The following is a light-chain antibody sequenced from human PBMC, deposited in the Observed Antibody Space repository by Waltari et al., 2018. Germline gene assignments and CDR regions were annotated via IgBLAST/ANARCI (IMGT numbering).Light chain of an antibody. V-gene: IGLV2-23*01. CDR1: SSDVGAYDY. Sequence: QSALTQPASVSGSPGQSLTISCTGTSSDVGAYDYVSWYQQHPGKAPKFIIYDVSKRPSGVSSRFSGSKSGNTASLTISGLQAEDEADYYCCSYAGSVTVLFGGGTKLTVL. CDR2: DVS. CDR3: CSYAGSVTVL. J-gene: IGLJ2*01.